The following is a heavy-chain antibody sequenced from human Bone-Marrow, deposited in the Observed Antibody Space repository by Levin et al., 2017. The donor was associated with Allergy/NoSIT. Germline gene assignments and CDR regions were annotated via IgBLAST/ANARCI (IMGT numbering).Heavy chain of an antibody. CDR1: GGSFGNYA. V-gene: IGHV1-69*04. Sequence: RASVKVSCKVSGGSFGNYAISWVRQAPGQGLEWMGRVIPYLGIPNYAQKFQGRLTITADESTSTAFMELTSLRPDDTAMYYCARSKPTGMDWLLGWFDPWGQGTLVTVSS. D-gene: IGHD3/OR15-3a*01. CDR2: VIPYLGIP. CDR3: ARSKPTGMDWLLGWFDP. J-gene: IGHJ5*02.